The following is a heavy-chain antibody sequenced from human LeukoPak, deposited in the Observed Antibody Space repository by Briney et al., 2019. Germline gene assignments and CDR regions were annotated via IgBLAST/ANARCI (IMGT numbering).Heavy chain of an antibody. V-gene: IGHV4-59*08. Sequence: PSETLSLTCTVSGGSISNFYWSWTRQPPGKGLEWIGYISYSGSPNYNPSLKSRVSISIDTSNNQFSLELTSVTAADTALYFCARSPYYGSISRGAFDVWGQGTVVPVSS. D-gene: IGHD4-23*01. J-gene: IGHJ3*01. CDR3: ARSPYYGSISRGAFDV. CDR2: ISYSGSP. CDR1: GGSISNFY.